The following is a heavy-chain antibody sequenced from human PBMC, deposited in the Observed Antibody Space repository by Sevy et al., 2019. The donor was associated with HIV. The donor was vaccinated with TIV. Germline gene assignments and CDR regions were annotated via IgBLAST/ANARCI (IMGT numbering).Heavy chain of an antibody. J-gene: IGHJ3*02. Sequence: GSLRLSCAASGFTFSDYYINWIRQAPGKGLAWVSYISGGSSYTNYADSVKGRFTISRDNAKNSLYLQMNSLRAEDTAVYYCARVGCSISSCPKGDAFDIWGQRTMVTVS. D-gene: IGHD2-2*01. CDR1: GFTFSDYY. CDR2: ISGGSSYT. CDR3: ARVGCSISSCPKGDAFDI. V-gene: IGHV3-11*06.